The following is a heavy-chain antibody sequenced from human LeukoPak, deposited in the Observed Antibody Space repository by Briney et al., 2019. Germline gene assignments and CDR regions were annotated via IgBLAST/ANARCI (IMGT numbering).Heavy chain of an antibody. CDR3: AKDLTTVTSQGDY. V-gene: IGHV3-30*18. Sequence: GGSLRLSCAASGFTFSNFGMHWVRQAPGKGLDWVAVISYDGSNKHYGDSVKGRFTISRDNSKNTLYLQMNSLRAEDTAVYYCAKDLTTVTSQGDYWGQGTLVTVSS. CDR2: ISYDGSNK. D-gene: IGHD4-17*01. CDR1: GFTFSNFG. J-gene: IGHJ4*02.